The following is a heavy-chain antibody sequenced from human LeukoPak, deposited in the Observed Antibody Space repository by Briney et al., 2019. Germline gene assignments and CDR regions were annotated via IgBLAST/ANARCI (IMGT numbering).Heavy chain of an antibody. D-gene: IGHD3-22*01. CDR3: AKSQNYYDNSGYYYLDY. CDR1: GISFSSFG. J-gene: IGHJ4*02. Sequence: GGSLTLSCAASGISFSSFGMHWLRQAPGKGLEWVTFIRYDGHNKYYADSVKGRFTISRDNSKNTLYLQMNSLRPEDTAVYYCAKSQNYYDNSGYYYLDYWGQGNLVTVSS. V-gene: IGHV3-30*02. CDR2: IRYDGHNK.